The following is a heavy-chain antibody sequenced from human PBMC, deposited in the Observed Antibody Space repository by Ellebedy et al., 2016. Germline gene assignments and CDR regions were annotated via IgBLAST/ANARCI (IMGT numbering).Heavy chain of an antibody. CDR2: IYSNDET. D-gene: IGHD4-17*01. Sequence: GGSLRLXXAASGFTVISHYMSWVRQAPGKGLEWVSIIYSNDETYYADSVKGRFTISRDKSKNTVYLQMDTLRAEDTAVYYCARVMVEDYGDSYFDYWGQGTLVTVSS. CDR1: GFTVISHY. V-gene: IGHV3-53*01. J-gene: IGHJ4*02. CDR3: ARVMVEDYGDSYFDY.